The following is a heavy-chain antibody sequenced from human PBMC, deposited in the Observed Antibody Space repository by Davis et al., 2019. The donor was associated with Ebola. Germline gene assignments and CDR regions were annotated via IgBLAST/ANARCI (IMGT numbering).Heavy chain of an antibody. CDR1: GGTFSSYA. CDR2: IIPIFGTT. V-gene: IGHV1-69*13. J-gene: IGHJ4*02. D-gene: IGHD3-10*01. CDR3: ARVRDSGSPLFDY. Sequence: AASVKVSCKASGGTFSSYAINWVRQAPGQGLEWMGGIIPIFGTTKYAQKFQGRVTITADESTSTAYMELSSPRSEDTAVYYCARVRDSGSPLFDYWGQGTLVTVSS.